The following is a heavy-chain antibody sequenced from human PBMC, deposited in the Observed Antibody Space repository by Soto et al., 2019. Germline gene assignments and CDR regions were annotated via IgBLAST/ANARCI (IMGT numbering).Heavy chain of an antibody. CDR3: ARGDRGGSGSPASYYYSGLDV. CDR1: GFTFNSYA. Sequence: DVQVLESGGDLVQPGGSLRLSCAASGFTFNSYAMSWVRQAPGKGLEWVSSVSAGGDMTYYSDSVKGRFTISRDNSNNALFLQMNSLRNEDTALYYCARGDRGGSGSPASYYYSGLDVWGQGTTVTVS. CDR2: VSAGGDMT. D-gene: IGHD3-10*01. V-gene: IGHV3-23*01. J-gene: IGHJ6*02.